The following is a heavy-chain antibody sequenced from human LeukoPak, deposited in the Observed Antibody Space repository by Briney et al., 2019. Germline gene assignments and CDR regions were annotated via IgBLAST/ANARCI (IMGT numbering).Heavy chain of an antibody. Sequence: SETLSLTCTVSGGSLSSYYWSWVRQPPGKGLEWIGYIYYSGSTNYNPSLKSRVTISVDTSKNQFSLKLSSVTAADTAVYYCARAQMYYYDSSGYPHWYFDLWGRGTLVTVSS. CDR1: GGSLSSYY. J-gene: IGHJ2*01. D-gene: IGHD3-22*01. CDR3: ARAQMYYYDSSGYPHWYFDL. CDR2: IYYSGST. V-gene: IGHV4-59*01.